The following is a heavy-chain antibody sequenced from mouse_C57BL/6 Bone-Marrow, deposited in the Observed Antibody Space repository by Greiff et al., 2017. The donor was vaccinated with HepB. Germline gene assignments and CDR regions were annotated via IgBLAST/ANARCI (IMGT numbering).Heavy chain of an antibody. J-gene: IGHJ1*03. Sequence: EVMLVESGGGLVKPGGSLKLSCAASGFTFSSYTMSWVRQTPEKRLEWVATISGGGGNTYYPDSVKGRFTISRDNAKNTLYLQMSSLGSEDTALYCSASRHYSNYEDWYFDVWGTGTTVTVSS. CDR2: ISGGGGNT. D-gene: IGHD2-5*01. CDR1: GFTFSSYT. V-gene: IGHV5-9*01. CDR3: ASRHYSNYEDWYFDV.